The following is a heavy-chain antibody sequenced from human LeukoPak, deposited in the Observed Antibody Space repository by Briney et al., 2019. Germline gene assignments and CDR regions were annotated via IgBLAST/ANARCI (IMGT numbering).Heavy chain of an antibody. Sequence: GGSMRLSCAVSGFTFTDYYMSWIRQAPGKGLGWVSSISSSGSTIYYADFVKGRFTINRDNAKNSLYLQMKSLRAEDTDVYYCARDLGSYYDILTGYYIDFYGMDVWGQGTTVTVSS. V-gene: IGHV3-11*01. J-gene: IGHJ6*02. CDR1: GFTFTDYY. CDR3: ARDLGSYYDILTGYYIDFYGMDV. D-gene: IGHD3-9*01. CDR2: ISSSGSTI.